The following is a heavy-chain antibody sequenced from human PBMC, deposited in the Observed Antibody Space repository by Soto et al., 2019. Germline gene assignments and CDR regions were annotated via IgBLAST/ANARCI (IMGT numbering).Heavy chain of an antibody. CDR1: GGSISSSSYY. D-gene: IGHD3-22*01. Sequence: QLQLQESGPGLVKPSETLSLTCTVSGGSISSSSYYWGWIRQPPGKGLEWIGSIYYSGSTYYNPSLTSRVTISSNTSTNQFSLKLSSVTAADTAVYYCARSTYYYDSSGYLDAFDIWGQGTMVTVSS. CDR2: IYYSGST. V-gene: IGHV4-39*01. CDR3: ARSTYYYDSSGYLDAFDI. J-gene: IGHJ3*02.